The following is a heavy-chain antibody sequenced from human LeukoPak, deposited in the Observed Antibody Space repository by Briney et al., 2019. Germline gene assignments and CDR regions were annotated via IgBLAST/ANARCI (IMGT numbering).Heavy chain of an antibody. CDR3: GVSGYDSLLNY. CDR2: ISGYNGDT. V-gene: IGHV1-18*04. D-gene: IGHD5-12*01. CDR1: GYTFTSYG. Sequence: GGLVKVSCKASGYTFTSYGISSVRQAPGQGLEWMGWISGYNGDTKYAHNFQGRVTMTIDTSTSTAYMELRSLRSDDTAVYYCGVSGYDSLLNYWGQGTLVTVSS. J-gene: IGHJ4*02.